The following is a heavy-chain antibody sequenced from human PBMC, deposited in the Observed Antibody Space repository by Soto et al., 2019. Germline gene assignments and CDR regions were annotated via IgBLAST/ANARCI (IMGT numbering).Heavy chain of an antibody. J-gene: IGHJ4*02. D-gene: IGHD2-15*01. CDR3: AHRRSYCSGGSCYSVDFDS. Sequence: GSGPTLVNPTQTLTLTCTFSGFSLSTSGVGVGWIRQPPGKALEWLALIYYDDDKRYSPSLKSRLTITKDTSKNQVVLTMTNMDPVDTATYYCAHRRSYCSGGSCYSVDFDSWGQGTLVTVSS. CDR1: GFSLSTSGVG. CDR2: IYYDDDK. V-gene: IGHV2-5*02.